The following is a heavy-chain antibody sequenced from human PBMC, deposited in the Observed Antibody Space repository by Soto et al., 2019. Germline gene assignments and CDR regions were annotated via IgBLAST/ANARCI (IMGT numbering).Heavy chain of an antibody. D-gene: IGHD3-3*01. CDR3: ASRYYDFWSGYSLIDY. V-gene: IGHV3-23*01. CDR1: GFTFSSYA. J-gene: IGHJ4*02. CDR2: ISGSGGST. Sequence: GGSLRLSCAASGFTFSSYAMSWVRQAPGKGLEWVSAISGSGGSTYYADSVKGRFTISRDNSKNTLYLQMNSLRAEDTAVYYCASRYYDFWSGYSLIDYWGQGTLGTCSS.